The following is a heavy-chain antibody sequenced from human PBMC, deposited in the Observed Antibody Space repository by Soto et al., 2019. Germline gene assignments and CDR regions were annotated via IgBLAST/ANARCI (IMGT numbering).Heavy chain of an antibody. D-gene: IGHD4-17*01. CDR1: GYTFTSYG. CDR2: ISAYNGNT. CDR3: ARDLLAYGDQNDWFDP. V-gene: IGHV1-18*01. Sequence: ASVKVSCKASGYTFTSYGISWVRQAPGQGLEWMGWISAYNGNTNYAQKLQGRVTMTTDTSTSTAYMELRSLRSDDTAVYYCARDLLAYGDQNDWFDPWGQGTLVTVSS. J-gene: IGHJ5*02.